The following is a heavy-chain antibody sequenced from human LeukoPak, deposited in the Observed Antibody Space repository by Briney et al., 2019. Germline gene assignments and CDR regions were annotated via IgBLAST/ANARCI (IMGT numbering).Heavy chain of an antibody. D-gene: IGHD5-18*01. CDR1: RFTVSSNY. V-gene: IGHV3-53*04. Sequence: PGGSLRLSCAASRFTVSSNYMSWVRQAPGKGLEWVSVIYSGGSTYYADSVKGRFTISRHNSKNTLYLQMNSLRAEDTAVYYCASRLQLWSRGAFDYWGQGTLVTVSS. CDR2: IYSGGST. J-gene: IGHJ4*02. CDR3: ASRLQLWSRGAFDY.